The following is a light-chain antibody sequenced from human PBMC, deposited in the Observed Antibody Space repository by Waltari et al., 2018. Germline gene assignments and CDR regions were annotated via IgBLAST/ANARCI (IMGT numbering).Light chain of an antibody. V-gene: IGLV3-1*01. CDR3: QAWDDTTVV. Sequence: SYELTQPPSVSVSPGQTATITCSGDGLGDKYVWWYQQKPGQSPVAVIYSDDKRPSGVPGLFTGSNSGKTATTTIGGTQTTDEGDYYCQAWDDTTVVFGAGTKVTV. CDR1: GLGDKY. CDR2: SDD. J-gene: IGLJ2*01.